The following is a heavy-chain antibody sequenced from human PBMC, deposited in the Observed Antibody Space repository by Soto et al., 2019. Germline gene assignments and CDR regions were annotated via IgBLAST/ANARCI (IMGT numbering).Heavy chain of an antibody. V-gene: IGHV1-69*13. CDR1: GGTFSSYA. CDR3: ASPQWLERRGDYYGMDV. CDR2: IIPIFGTA. J-gene: IGHJ6*02. Sequence: SVKVSCKASGGTFSSYAISWVRQAPGQGFEWMGGIIPIFGTANYAQKFQGRVTITADESTSTAYMELSSLRSEDTAVYYCASPQWLERRGDYYGMDVWGQGTTVTVSS. D-gene: IGHD6-19*01.